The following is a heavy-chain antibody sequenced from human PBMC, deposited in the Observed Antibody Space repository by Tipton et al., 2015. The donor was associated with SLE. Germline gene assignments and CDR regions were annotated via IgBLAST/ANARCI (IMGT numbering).Heavy chain of an antibody. V-gene: IGHV4-59*08. CDR1: GGSISSHY. D-gene: IGHD1-14*01. CDR2: IYYSGST. J-gene: IGHJ4*02. CDR3: ARLGGGTDY. Sequence: LRLSCTVSGGSISSHYWSWIRQPPGKGLEWIGYIYYSGSTNYNPSLKSRVTISVDTSKNQFSLKLSSVTAADTAVYYCARLGGGTDYWGQGTLVTVSS.